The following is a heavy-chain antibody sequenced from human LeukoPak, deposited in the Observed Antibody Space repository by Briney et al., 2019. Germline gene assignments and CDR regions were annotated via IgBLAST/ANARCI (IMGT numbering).Heavy chain of an antibody. J-gene: IGHJ1*01. CDR3: AKDDDWGRFNH. V-gene: IGHV3-7*03. CDR2: IKKDGSEK. CDR1: GFTFSSYW. D-gene: IGHD3-16*01. Sequence: GGSLRLSCAASGFTFSSYWMSWVRQAPGKGLEWVANIKKDGSEKYYVDSVKGRFTISRDNAKNSLYLQMNSLRAEDTAMYYCAKDDDWGRFNHWGQGTLVTVSS.